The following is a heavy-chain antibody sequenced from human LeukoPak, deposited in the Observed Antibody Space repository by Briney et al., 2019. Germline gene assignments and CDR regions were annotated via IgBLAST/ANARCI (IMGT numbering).Heavy chain of an antibody. CDR3: ARDARDDSSGYYDYYYYGMDV. J-gene: IGHJ6*02. CDR1: GGTFSSYA. Sequence: ASVKVSCKASGGTFSSYAISRVRQAPGQGLEWMGGIIPIFGTANYAQKFQGRVTITADESTSTAYMELSSLRSEDTAVYYCARDARDDSSGYYDYYYYGMDVWGQGTTVTVSS. V-gene: IGHV1-69*01. D-gene: IGHD3-22*01. CDR2: IIPIFGTA.